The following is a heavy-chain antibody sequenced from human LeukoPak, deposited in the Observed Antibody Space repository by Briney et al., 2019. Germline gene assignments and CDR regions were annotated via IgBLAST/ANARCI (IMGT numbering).Heavy chain of an antibody. D-gene: IGHD2-15*01. CDR3: ARVYCSGGSCYSWRNAFDI. Sequence: GGSLRLSCAASGFTFSSYGMHWVRQAPGKGLEWVAVIAYDGSNKYYADSVKGRFTISRDNSKNTLYLQMNSLGAEDTAVYYCARVYCSGGSCYSWRNAFDIWGQGTMVTVSS. CDR2: IAYDGSNK. CDR1: GFTFSSYG. J-gene: IGHJ3*02. V-gene: IGHV3-30*03.